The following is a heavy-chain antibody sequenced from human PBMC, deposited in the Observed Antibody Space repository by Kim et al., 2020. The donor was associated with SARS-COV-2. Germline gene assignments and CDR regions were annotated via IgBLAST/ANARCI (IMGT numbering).Heavy chain of an antibody. V-gene: IGHV2-5*01. J-gene: IGHJ4*02. Sequence: RYSPSLKSRLTITKDTSKNQVVLTMTNMDPVDTATYYCAHILLWFESYDYWGQGTLVTVSS. D-gene: IGHD3-10*01. CDR3: AHILLWFESYDY.